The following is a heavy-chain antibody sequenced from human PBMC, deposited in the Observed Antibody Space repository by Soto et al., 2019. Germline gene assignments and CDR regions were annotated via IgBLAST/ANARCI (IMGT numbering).Heavy chain of an antibody. J-gene: IGHJ6*02. D-gene: IGHD3-22*01. Sequence: ASVKFSCKASGYTLSSYGINWVRQAPGQGLEWLGWVSPYDGYTNYAQILQGRVSMTTDTSTKTPYMEVRSLRSDDTAVDYFARGGYYDSSGSCNYCYYWMNVWG. V-gene: IGHV1-18*01. CDR2: VSPYDGYT. CDR3: ARGGYYDSSGSCNYCYYWMNV. CDR1: GYTLSSYG.